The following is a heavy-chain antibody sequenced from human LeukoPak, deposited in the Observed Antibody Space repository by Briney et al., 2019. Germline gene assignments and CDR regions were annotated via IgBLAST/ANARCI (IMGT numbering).Heavy chain of an antibody. D-gene: IGHD6-19*01. CDR2: IWYDGSNK. CDR3: ARTFSPGIAVAGIHY. V-gene: IGHV3-33*01. CDR1: GFTFSSYG. J-gene: IGHJ4*02. Sequence: PGRSLRLSCAASGFTFSSYGMHWVRQAPGRGLEWVAVIWYDGSNKYYADSVKGRFTISRDNSKNTLYLQMNSLRAEDTAVYYCARTFSPGIAVAGIHYWGQGTLVTVSS.